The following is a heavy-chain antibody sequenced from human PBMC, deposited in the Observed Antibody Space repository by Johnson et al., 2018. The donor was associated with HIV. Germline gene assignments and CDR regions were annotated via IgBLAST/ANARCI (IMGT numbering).Heavy chain of an antibody. CDR2: IGTAGDT. CDR3: ARGGSCYNAHFDI. V-gene: IGHV3-13*01. CDR1: GFTFSSYD. J-gene: IGHJ3*02. D-gene: IGHD2-15*01. Sequence: EKLVESGGGLVQPGGSLRLSCAASGFTFSSYDMHWVRQATGKGLEWVSAIGTAGDTYYPGSVKGRFTISRENAKNSLYLQMNSLRAGDTAVYYCARGGSCYNAHFDIWGQGTMVTVSS.